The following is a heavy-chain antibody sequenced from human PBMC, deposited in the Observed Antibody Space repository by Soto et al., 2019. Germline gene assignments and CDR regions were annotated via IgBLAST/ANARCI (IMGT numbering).Heavy chain of an antibody. D-gene: IGHD2-8*01. Sequence: QVQLQESGPGLVRPAGTLSLTCAVFGDSMNTNNWWSWVRQTPGKGLEWIGEIHHNGDTTYTPSLTSRVTMSLDKSKYHSSLSLTSVTAADTAVYYCARTRQSCTTSRCHDVYFDFWGRRTLVTVSS. CDR1: GDSMNTNNW. V-gene: IGHV4-4*02. J-gene: IGHJ4*02. CDR2: IHHNGDT. CDR3: ARTRQSCTTSRCHDVYFDF.